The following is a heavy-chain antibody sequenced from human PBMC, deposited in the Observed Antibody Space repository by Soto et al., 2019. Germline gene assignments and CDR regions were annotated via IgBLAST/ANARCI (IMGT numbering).Heavy chain of an antibody. Sequence: ASVKLSCKASGYTFTGYYMHWVRQAPGQGLEWMGWINPNSGGTNYAQKFQGWVTMTRDTSISTAYMELSRLRSDDTAVYYCAREGGVTTEIKNWFDPWGQGTLVTVSS. V-gene: IGHV1-2*04. CDR1: GYTFTGYY. CDR3: AREGGVTTEIKNWFDP. J-gene: IGHJ5*02. D-gene: IGHD4-17*01. CDR2: INPNSGGT.